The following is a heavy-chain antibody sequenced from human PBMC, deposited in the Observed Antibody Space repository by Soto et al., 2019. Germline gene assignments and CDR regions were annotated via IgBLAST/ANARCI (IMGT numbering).Heavy chain of an antibody. CDR3: ARGKCSSWYFRDTSKSGEFDY. CDR2: INHSGST. J-gene: IGHJ4*02. D-gene: IGHD6-13*01. V-gene: IGHV4-34*01. CDR1: GGSFSGYY. Sequence: TSGTLSLTCAVYGGSFSGYYWSWIRQPPGEGLEWFGEINHSGSTNYNPSLKSRVTISVDTSKNQFSLKLSSVTAADTAVYYCARGKCSSWYFRDTSKSGEFDYWGQGTLVTVSS.